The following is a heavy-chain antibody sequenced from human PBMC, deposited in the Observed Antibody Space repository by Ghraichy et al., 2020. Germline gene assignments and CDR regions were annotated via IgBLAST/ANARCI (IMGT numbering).Heavy chain of an antibody. V-gene: IGHV3-21*01. D-gene: IGHD6-19*01. CDR2: ISNRSSYI. J-gene: IGHJ4*02. CDR3: ARDTSFDSGVAGPVVSH. CDR1: GFTFSSYS. Sequence: GGSLRLSCAASGFTFSSYSMNWFRQAPGKGLEWVSSISNRSSYIYYADSVKGRFTISRDNAKNSLYLQMNSLRVEDTAVYYCARDTSFDSGVAGPVVSHWGQGTLVTVSS.